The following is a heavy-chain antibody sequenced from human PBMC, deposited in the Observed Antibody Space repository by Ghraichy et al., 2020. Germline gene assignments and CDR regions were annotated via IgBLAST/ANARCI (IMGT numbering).Heavy chain of an antibody. D-gene: IGHD2-2*02. CDR3: ARDRAYCSSTSCYSAGTV. CDR1: GFTFSIYW. V-gene: IGHV3-7*01. Sequence: GGSLRLSCAASGFTFSIYWMSWVRQAPGKGLEWVANIKQDGSEKYYVDSVKGRFTISRDNAKNSLYLQMNSLRAEDTAVYYCARDRAYCSSTSCYSAGTVWGQGTLVTVSS. CDR2: IKQDGSEK. J-gene: IGHJ4*02.